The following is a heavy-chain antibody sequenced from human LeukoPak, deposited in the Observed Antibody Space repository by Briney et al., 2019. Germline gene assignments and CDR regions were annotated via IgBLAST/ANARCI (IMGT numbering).Heavy chain of an antibody. CDR2: INPNSGGT. Sequence: ASVKVSCKASGYIFTGYYMHWVRQAPGQGLEWMGWINPNSGGTNYAQKFQGRVTMTRDTSISTAYMELSRLRSDDTAVYYCARALQSATMVRGARGDYWGQGTLVTVSS. CDR3: ARALQSATMVRGARGDY. CDR1: GYIFTGYY. V-gene: IGHV1-2*02. D-gene: IGHD3-10*01. J-gene: IGHJ4*02.